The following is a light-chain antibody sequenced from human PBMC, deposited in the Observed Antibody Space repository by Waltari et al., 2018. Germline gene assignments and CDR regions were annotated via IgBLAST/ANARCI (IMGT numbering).Light chain of an antibody. V-gene: IGKV4-1*01. Sequence: DIVMTQSPDSLAVSLGEKATINCKSSQSVLYSSNNKNYLAWYQQKPGQPPKLLIYWSSPRESGVPDRLSGSGSGTDFTLTISSLQAEDVAGYYCQQYYSTPYTFGQGTKLEIK. CDR1: QSVLYSSNNKNY. CDR3: QQYYSTPYT. J-gene: IGKJ2*01. CDR2: WSS.